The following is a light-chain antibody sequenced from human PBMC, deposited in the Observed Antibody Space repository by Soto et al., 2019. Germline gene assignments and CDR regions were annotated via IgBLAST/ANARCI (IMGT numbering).Light chain of an antibody. V-gene: IGKV3D-20*02. CDR1: ESVTSNY. Sequence: DIVLTQSPGTLSFSAWYRSTLSFCSSESVTSNYLAWYQQKPGQAPRLLIFGASTRATGIPDRFSGSGSGTDFTLTISRLEPEDFAVYYCQQRSNWLSITFGQGTRLEIK. J-gene: IGKJ5*01. CDR2: GAS. CDR3: QQRSNWLSIT.